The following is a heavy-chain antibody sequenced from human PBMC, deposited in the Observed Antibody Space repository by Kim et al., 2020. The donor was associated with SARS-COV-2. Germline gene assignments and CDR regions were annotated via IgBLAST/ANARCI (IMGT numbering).Heavy chain of an antibody. D-gene: IGHD3-22*01. Sequence: SNPSLKSGVTISVDTSKNQFSLKLSSVTAADTAVYYCARPGVGSGYPPDYWGQGTLVTVSS. J-gene: IGHJ4*02. CDR3: ARPGVGSGYPPDY. V-gene: IGHV4-39*01.